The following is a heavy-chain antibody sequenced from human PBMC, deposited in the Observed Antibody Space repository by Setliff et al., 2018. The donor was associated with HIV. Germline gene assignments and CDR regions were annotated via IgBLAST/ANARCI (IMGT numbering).Heavy chain of an antibody. CDR3: ARDEGRATGSWWDQSASWYLDY. J-gene: IGHJ4*01. D-gene: IGHD6-13*01. CDR1: GGSISSYY. Sequence: SETLSLTCTVSGGSISSYYWSWIRQPAGMRLEFIGRISAAGTINYNPSLRSRVTLSVDTSENQFSLTVNSVTAADTAMYFCARDEGRATGSWWDQSASWYLDYWGHGILVTVSS. V-gene: IGHV4-4*07. CDR2: ISAAGTI.